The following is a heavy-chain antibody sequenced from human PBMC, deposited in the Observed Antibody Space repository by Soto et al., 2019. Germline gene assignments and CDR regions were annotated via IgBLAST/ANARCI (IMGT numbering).Heavy chain of an antibody. CDR1: AFTFSSYG. Sequence: QVQLVESGGGVVQPGRSLRLSCAAVAFTFSSYGYQWVRQAPGKGLEWVAVIWYDGSNKYYADSVKGRFTISRDNSKNTLYLQMNSLRAEDTAVYYCARASKRSEPAYGMDVWGQGTTVTVSS. J-gene: IGHJ6*02. CDR2: IWYDGSNK. CDR3: ARASKRSEPAYGMDV. D-gene: IGHD2-2*01. V-gene: IGHV3-33*01.